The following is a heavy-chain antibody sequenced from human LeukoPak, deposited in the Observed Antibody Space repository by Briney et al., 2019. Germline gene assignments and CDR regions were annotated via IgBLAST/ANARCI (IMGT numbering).Heavy chain of an antibody. V-gene: IGHV7-4-1*02. J-gene: IGHJ4*02. D-gene: IGHD3-3*01. CDR1: GYTFISYA. CDR3: AREDFWSGYSVGN. Sequence: ASVKVSCKASGYTFISYAMNWVRQAPGQGLEWMGWIDTNTGNPTYAQGFTGRFVFSLDTSVTTVYLQISSLKAEDTAVYFCAREDFWSGYSVGNWGQGTLVTVSS. CDR2: IDTNTGNP.